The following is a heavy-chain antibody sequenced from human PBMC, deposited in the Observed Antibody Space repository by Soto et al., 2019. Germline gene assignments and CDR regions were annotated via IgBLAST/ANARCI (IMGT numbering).Heavy chain of an antibody. CDR1: GFSFSTSGMC. V-gene: IGHV2-70*01. D-gene: IGHD3-22*01. Sequence: SGPTLVNPTQTLTLTCTFSGFSFSTSGMCVSWIRQPPGKALEWLALIDWDDDKFYLTSLKTRLTISRDTSKNQVVLTMTNMDPLDTAAYFCARNFYDTGNHYARIDYWGPGTLVTVSS. CDR3: ARNFYDTGNHYARIDY. CDR2: IDWDDDK. J-gene: IGHJ4*02.